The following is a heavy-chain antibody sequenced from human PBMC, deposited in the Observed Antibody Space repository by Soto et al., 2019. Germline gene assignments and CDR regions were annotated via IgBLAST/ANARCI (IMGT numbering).Heavy chain of an antibody. V-gene: IGHV4-31*03. Sequence: PSETLSLTCTVSGGSISSGGYYWSWIRQHPGKGLEWIGYIYYSGSTYYNPSLKSRVTISVDTSKNQFSLKLSSVTAADTAVYYCARXXXXXXXXXXYGMDVWGQGTTVTVSS. CDR2: IYYSGST. CDR1: GGSISSGGYY. CDR3: ARXXXXXXXXXXYGMDV. J-gene: IGHJ6*02.